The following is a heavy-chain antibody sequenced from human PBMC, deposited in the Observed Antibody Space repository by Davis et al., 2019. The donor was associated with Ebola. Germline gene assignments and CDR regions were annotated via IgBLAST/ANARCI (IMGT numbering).Heavy chain of an antibody. CDR2: IIPILGIA. D-gene: IGHD6-13*01. J-gene: IGHJ4*02. CDR3: ARGLPSSCEDY. CDR1: GYSFTDDG. Sequence: AASVKVSCKASGYSFTDDGISWVRQAPGQGLEWMGRIIPILGIANYAQKFQGRVTITADKSTSTAYMELSSLRSEDTAVYYCARGLPSSCEDYWGQGTLVTVSS. V-gene: IGHV1-69*04.